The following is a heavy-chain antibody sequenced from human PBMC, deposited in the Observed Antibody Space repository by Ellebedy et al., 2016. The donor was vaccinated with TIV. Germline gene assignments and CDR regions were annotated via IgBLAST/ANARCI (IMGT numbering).Heavy chain of an antibody. J-gene: IGHJ3*02. Sequence: ASVKVSCXASGYTFTGYYMHWVRQAPGQGLEWMGWISAYNGNTNSAQKLQGRVTMTTDTTTSTAYMELRSLRSDVTAVYYCASDAKWDLLLAFDIWGQGTMVTVSS. CDR1: GYTFTGYY. D-gene: IGHD1-26*01. CDR3: ASDAKWDLLLAFDI. CDR2: ISAYNGNT. V-gene: IGHV1-18*04.